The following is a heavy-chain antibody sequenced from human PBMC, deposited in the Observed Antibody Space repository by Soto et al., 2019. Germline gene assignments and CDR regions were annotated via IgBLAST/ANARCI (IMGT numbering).Heavy chain of an antibody. CDR1: GGSISSGGYY. CDR3: ATGQISTAGSAP. CDR2: IYYSGST. V-gene: IGHV4-31*03. D-gene: IGHD3-10*01. Sequence: SETLSLTCTVSGGSISSGGYYWSWIRQHPGKGLEWIGYIYYSGSTYYNPSLKSRVTISVDTSKNQFSLKLSSVTAADTAVYYGATGQISTAGSAPGGQGTLVPVSS. J-gene: IGHJ5*02.